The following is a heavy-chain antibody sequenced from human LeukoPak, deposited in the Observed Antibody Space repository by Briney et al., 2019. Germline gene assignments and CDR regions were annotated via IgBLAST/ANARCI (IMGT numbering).Heavy chain of an antibody. V-gene: IGHV3-23*01. J-gene: IGHJ4*02. CDR2: LIENGATT. CDR3: ASGSRRNYFDY. D-gene: IGHD1-26*01. CDR1: GFTFSSHA. Sequence: GGSLRLSCAASGFTFSSHAMSWVRRAPGKGLEWVSGLIENGATTYYADSVKGRFTISRDNSKNTLYLQMNSLRAEDTAVYYCASGSRRNYFDYWGQGTLVTVSS.